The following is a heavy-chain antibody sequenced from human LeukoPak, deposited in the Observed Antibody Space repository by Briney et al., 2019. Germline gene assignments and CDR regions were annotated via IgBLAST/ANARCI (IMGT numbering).Heavy chain of an antibody. CDR3: ARVDCSGGSCYSGFGNWFDP. CDR2: IIPIFGTA. Sequence: SVKVSCKASGGTFSSYAISWVRQAPGQGLEWMGGIIPIFGTANYAQKLQGRVTITADESTSTAYMELSSLRSEDTAVYYCARVDCSGGSCYSGFGNWFDPWGQGTLVTVSS. CDR1: GGTFSSYA. D-gene: IGHD2-15*01. V-gene: IGHV1-69*01. J-gene: IGHJ5*02.